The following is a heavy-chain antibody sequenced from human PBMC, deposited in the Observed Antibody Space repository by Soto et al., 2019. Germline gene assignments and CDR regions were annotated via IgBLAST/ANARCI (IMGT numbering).Heavy chain of an antibody. Sequence: GGSLRLSCAASGFTFSSYGMHWVRQAPGKGLEWVAVISYDGSNKYYADSVKGRFTISRDNSKNTLYLQMNSLRAEDTAVYYFAKECGDGPLDSGGQGTLVTVST. CDR3: AKECGDGPLDS. CDR1: GFTFSSYG. D-gene: IGHD7-27*01. CDR2: ISYDGSNK. J-gene: IGHJ5*01. V-gene: IGHV3-30*18.